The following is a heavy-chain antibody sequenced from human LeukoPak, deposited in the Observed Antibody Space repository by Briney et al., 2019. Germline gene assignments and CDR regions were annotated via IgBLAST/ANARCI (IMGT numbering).Heavy chain of an antibody. CDR3: ATRGIGPDVILSNYYYLDV. Sequence: GASVKVSCKVSGYTLTELSMYWVRQAPGKGLEWMGGFDPEDGETIYAQKFQGRVTMTEDTSTDTAYMELSRLRSEDTAVYYCATRGIGPDVILSNYYYLDVWGKGTTVTISS. J-gene: IGHJ6*03. V-gene: IGHV1-24*01. CDR1: GYTLTELS. CDR2: FDPEDGET. D-gene: IGHD3-10*01.